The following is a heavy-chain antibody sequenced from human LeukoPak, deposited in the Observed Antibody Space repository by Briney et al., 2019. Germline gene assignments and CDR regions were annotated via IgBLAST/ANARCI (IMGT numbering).Heavy chain of an antibody. CDR1: GFTFSSYE. J-gene: IGHJ6*04. Sequence: GGSLRLSCAASGFTFSSYEMNWVRQAPGKGLERVSYISSSGSTIYYADSVKGRFTISRDNARNSLYLQMNSLRAEDTAVYYCAELGITMIGGVWGKGTTVTISS. CDR2: ISSSGSTI. V-gene: IGHV3-48*03. CDR3: AELGITMIGGV. D-gene: IGHD3-10*02.